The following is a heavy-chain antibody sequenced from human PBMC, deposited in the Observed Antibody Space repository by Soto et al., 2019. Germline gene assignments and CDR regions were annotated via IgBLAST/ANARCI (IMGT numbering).Heavy chain of an antibody. D-gene: IGHD6-19*01. V-gene: IGHV3-30*18. J-gene: IGHJ4*02. CDR3: AKDLRSSGWYLGDY. CDR2: ISYDGSNK. Sequence: GGSLRLSCAASGFTFSSYGMHWVRQAPGKGLEWVAVISYDGSNKYYADSVKGRFTISRDNSKNTLYLQMNSLRAEDTAVYYCAKDLRSSGWYLGDYWGQGTLVTVSS. CDR1: GFTFSSYG.